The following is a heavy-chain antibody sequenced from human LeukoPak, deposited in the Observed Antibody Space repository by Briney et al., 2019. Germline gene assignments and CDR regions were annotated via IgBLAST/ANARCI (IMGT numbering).Heavy chain of an antibody. J-gene: IGHJ3*02. CDR1: GFTFSSYA. CDR3: ARELEQQPVQGAFDI. CDR2: ISYDGSNK. Sequence: PGGSLRLSCAASGFTFSSYAMHWVRQAPGKGLEWVAVISYDGSNKYYADSVKGRFTISRDNSENTLYLQMNSLRAEDTAVYYCARELEQQPVQGAFDIWGQGTMVTVSS. D-gene: IGHD6-13*01. V-gene: IGHV3-30*04.